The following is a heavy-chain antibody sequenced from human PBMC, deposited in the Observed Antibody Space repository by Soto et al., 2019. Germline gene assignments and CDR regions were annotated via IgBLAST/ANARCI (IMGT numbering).Heavy chain of an antibody. CDR1: GFTFGSYA. Sequence: EVQLLESGGGMLQPGGALRLSCGASGFTFGSYAMNWLRQAPGRGLEGVSFISGSGRTTYYADSVKGRFNVSRDNSRSTLYLQMNSLRAEDTALYYGAKFRGPSYSFYSMDVWGKGTTVTVSS. V-gene: IGHV3-23*01. J-gene: IGHJ6*03. CDR3: AKFRGPSYSFYSMDV. CDR2: ISGSGRTT. D-gene: IGHD3-16*01.